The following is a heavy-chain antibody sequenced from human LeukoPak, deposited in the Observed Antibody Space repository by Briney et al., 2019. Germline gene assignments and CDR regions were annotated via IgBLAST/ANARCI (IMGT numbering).Heavy chain of an antibody. V-gene: IGHV4-4*07. CDR3: ARGYNILTGQVGAFDI. CDR1: GGSISSYY. D-gene: IGHD3-9*01. Sequence: SETLSLTCTVSGGSISSYYWSWIRQPAGKGLEWIGRIYTSGSTNYNPSLKSRVTMSVDTSKNQFSLKLSSVTAADTAVYYCARGYNILTGQVGAFDIWGQGTMVTVSS. J-gene: IGHJ3*02. CDR2: IYTSGST.